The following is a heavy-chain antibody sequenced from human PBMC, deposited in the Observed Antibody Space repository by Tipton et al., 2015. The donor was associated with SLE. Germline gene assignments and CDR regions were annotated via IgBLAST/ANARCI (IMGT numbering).Heavy chain of an antibody. D-gene: IGHD4-23*01. CDR1: GGSISSYY. J-gene: IGHJ2*01. CDR3: ARGVNWLNYWYFDL. Sequence: TLSLTCTVSGGSISSYYWSWIRQPPGKGLEWIGYIYYSGSTNYNPSLKSRVTMSLDTSKNQFSLKLSSVTAADTAVYYCARGVNWLNYWYFDLWGRGTLVTVSS. CDR2: IYYSGST. V-gene: IGHV4-59*08.